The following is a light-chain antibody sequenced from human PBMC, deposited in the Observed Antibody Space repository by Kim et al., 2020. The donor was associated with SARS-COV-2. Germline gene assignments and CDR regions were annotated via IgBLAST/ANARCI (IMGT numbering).Light chain of an antibody. J-gene: IGLJ3*02. CDR2: EVS. Sequence: QSALTQPPSVSGSPGQSVTISCTGTSSDVGSYNRVSWYQQPPGTAPKLMIYEVSNRPSGVPDRFSGSKSGNTASLTISGVQAEDEADYYCSSFTSRTTWVFGGGTKVTVL. V-gene: IGLV2-18*02. CDR1: SSDVGSYNR. CDR3: SSFTSRTTWV.